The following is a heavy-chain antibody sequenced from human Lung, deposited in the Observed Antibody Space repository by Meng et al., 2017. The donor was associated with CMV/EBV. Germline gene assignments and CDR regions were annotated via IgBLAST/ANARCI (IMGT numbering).Heavy chain of an antibody. V-gene: IGHV4-4*02. J-gene: IGHJ4*02. CDR3: ASFPPPGKQWLVTDY. CDR2: IYHSGST. Sequence: QGRLPESGPGLAKPSGTLSLTCAVSGVSISSSNWWSWVRQPPGKGLEWIGEIYHSGSTNYNPSLKSRVTISVDKSKNQFSLKLSSVTAADTAVYYCASFPPPGKQWLVTDYWGQGTLVTVSS. D-gene: IGHD6-19*01. CDR1: GVSISSSNW.